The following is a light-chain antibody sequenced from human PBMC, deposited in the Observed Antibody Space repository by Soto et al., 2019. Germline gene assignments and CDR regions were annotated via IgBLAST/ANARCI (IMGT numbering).Light chain of an antibody. CDR1: QSVRSY. CDR3: QQRSNWPLT. Sequence: EIVLTQSPATLSLSPGERATLSCRASQSVRSYLAWYQQKPGQAPRLLIYDASTRATGIPARFSGSGSGTDLTLTISSLEPEDFAVYYCQQRSNWPLTFGGGTKVEIK. CDR2: DAS. V-gene: IGKV3-11*01. J-gene: IGKJ4*01.